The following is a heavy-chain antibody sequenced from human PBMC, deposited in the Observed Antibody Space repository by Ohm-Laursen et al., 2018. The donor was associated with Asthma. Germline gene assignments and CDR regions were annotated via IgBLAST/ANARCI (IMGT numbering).Heavy chain of an antibody. CDR3: ASTPLQLWSFDY. Sequence: SLRLSCAASGFTFSSYSMHWVRQAPGKGLEWVAVISYDGSNKYYADSVKGRFTISRDNSKNTLYLQMNSLRAEDTAVYYCASTPLQLWSFDYWGQGTLVTVSS. D-gene: IGHD5-18*01. CDR2: ISYDGSNK. J-gene: IGHJ4*02. CDR1: GFTFSSYS. V-gene: IGHV3-30*03.